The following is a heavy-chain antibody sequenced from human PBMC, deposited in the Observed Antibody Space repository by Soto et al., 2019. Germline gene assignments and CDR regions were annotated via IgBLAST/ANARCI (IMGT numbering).Heavy chain of an antibody. CDR3: AKGRHYYDSSGYYYGPPVYFDY. D-gene: IGHD3-22*01. V-gene: IGHV3-9*01. J-gene: IGHJ4*02. CDR2: ISWNSGSI. CDR1: GFTFDDYA. Sequence: SLRLSCAASGFTFDDYAMHWVRQAPGKGLEWVSGISWNSGSIGYADSVKGRFTISRDNAKNSLYLQMNSLRAEDTALYYCAKGRHYYDSSGYYYGPPVYFDYWGQGTLVTVSS.